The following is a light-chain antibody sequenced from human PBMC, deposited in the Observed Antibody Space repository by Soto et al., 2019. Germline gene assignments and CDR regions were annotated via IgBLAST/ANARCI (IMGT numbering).Light chain of an antibody. Sequence: DIQMTQSPSTLSASVGDRVTITCRASQSISSWLAWYQQKPGKAPKLLIYKASSLESGVPSRFSDSGSGTEFTLTISSLQPDDFATYYCQQYNSYPTFGGGTKVEIK. J-gene: IGKJ4*01. CDR3: QQYNSYPT. CDR2: KAS. V-gene: IGKV1-5*03. CDR1: QSISSW.